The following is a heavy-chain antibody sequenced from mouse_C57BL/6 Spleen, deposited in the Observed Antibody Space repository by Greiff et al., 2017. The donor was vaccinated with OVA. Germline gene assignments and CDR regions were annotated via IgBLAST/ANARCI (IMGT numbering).Heavy chain of an antibody. CDR3: ARPLIEGYFDV. Sequence: QVQLQQPGAELVMPGASVKLSCKASGYTFTSYWMHWVKQRPGQGLEWIGEIDPSDSYTNYNQKFKGKSTLTVDKSSSTAYMQLSSLTSEDSAVYYCARPLIEGYFDVGGTGTTVTVSS. V-gene: IGHV1-69*01. CDR1: GYTFTSYW. CDR2: IDPSDSYT. J-gene: IGHJ1*03.